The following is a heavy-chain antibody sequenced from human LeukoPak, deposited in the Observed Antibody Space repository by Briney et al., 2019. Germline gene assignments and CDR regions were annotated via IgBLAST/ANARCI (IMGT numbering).Heavy chain of an antibody. CDR1: GGSISSGSYY. CDR2: IYTSGST. Sequence: SETLSLTCTVSGGSISSGSYYWSWIRQPAGKGLEWIGRIYTSGSTNYNPSLKSRVTISVDTSKNQFSLKLSSVTAADTAVYYCARDLKLGYCSSTSCSSDYYYYMDVWGKGTTVTVSS. V-gene: IGHV4-61*02. D-gene: IGHD2-2*01. CDR3: ARDLKLGYCSSTSCSSDYYYYMDV. J-gene: IGHJ6*03.